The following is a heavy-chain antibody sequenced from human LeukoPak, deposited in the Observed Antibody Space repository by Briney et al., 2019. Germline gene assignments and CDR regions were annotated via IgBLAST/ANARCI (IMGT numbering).Heavy chain of an antibody. V-gene: IGHV1-24*01. J-gene: IGHJ3*02. D-gene: IGHD3-3*01. CDR3: ATDRALEWALRAFAI. CDR1: GYTLTELS. CDR2: FDPEDGET. Sequence: GASVKVSCKVSGYTLTELSMHWVRQAPGKGLEWMGGFDPEDGETIYAQKFQGRVTMTEDTATDTAYMELSSLRSEDTAVYYCATDRALEWALRAFAIWGQGTMVTVSS.